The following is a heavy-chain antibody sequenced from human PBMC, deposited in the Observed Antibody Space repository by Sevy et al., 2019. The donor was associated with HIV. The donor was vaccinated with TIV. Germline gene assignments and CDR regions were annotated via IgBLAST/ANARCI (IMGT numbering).Heavy chain of an antibody. D-gene: IGHD4-17*01. Sequence: GGSLRLSCAASGFTFSSYGMHWVRQAPGKGLEWVAVIWYDGSNKYYVDSVKGRFTISRDNSRNTLYLQMDSLRAEDTAVYYCAREASYGGKPSYDYWGQGTLVTVSS. CDR1: GFTFSSYG. CDR3: AREASYGGKPSYDY. V-gene: IGHV3-33*01. J-gene: IGHJ4*02. CDR2: IWYDGSNK.